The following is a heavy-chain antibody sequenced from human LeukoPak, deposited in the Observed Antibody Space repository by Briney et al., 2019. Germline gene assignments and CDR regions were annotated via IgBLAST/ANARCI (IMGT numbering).Heavy chain of an antibody. D-gene: IGHD2-2*01. CDR3: ARDLSYCSSTSCYGYIDV. V-gene: IGHV4-59*01. CDR2: FYYSGST. J-gene: IGHJ6*03. Sequence: PSETLSLTCTVSGGSISVFHWSWLRQPPGKGLEWIGYFYYSGSTDYNPSLNSRVTISLDTSKKQFSLKMSSVTAADTAVYYCARDLSYCSSTSCYGYIDVWGKGTTVTVSS. CDR1: GGSISVFH.